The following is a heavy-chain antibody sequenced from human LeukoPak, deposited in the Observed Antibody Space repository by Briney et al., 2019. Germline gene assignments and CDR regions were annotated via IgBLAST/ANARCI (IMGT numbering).Heavy chain of an antibody. CDR1: GGTFSSYA. V-gene: IGHV1-69*01. J-gene: IGHJ3*02. D-gene: IGHD2-2*01. CDR2: IIPIFGTA. CDR3: AREVGCSSTSCYLYCGGDCHTSGAFDI. Sequence: SVKVSCKASGGTFSSYAISWVRQAPGQGLEWIGGIIPIFGTANYAQKFKGRVTITADDSTSAAYMQLSSLRSEDTAVYYCAREVGCSSTSCYLYCGGDCHTSGAFDIWGQGTMVTVSS.